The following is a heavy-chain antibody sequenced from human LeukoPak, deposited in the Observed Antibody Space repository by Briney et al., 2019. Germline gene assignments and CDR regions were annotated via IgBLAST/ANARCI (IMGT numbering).Heavy chain of an antibody. J-gene: IGHJ3*02. CDR1: GFSISSYY. V-gene: IGHV4-59*01. CDR2: IYYSGST. Sequence: SETLSLTCTVSGFSISSYYWSWIRQPPGKGLEWIGYIYYSGSTNYNPSLKSRVTISVDTSKNQFSLKLSSVTAADTAVYYCARDLAAAGIDAFDIWGQGTMVTVSS. D-gene: IGHD6-13*01. CDR3: ARDLAAAGIDAFDI.